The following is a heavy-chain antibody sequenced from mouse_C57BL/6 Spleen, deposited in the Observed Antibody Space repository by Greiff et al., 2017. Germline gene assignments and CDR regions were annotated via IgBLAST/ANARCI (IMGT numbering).Heavy chain of an antibody. CDR3: ARSVYGSSYGDY. J-gene: IGHJ2*01. CDR1: GYTFTSYW. V-gene: IGHV1-53*01. D-gene: IGHD1-1*01. Sequence: QVQLQQPGTELVKPGASVKLSCKASGYTFTSYWMHWVKQRPGQGLEWIENINPSNGGTNYNEKFKSKATLTVDKSASTAYMQLSSLTSEDSAVYYCARSVYGSSYGDYWGQGTTLTVSS. CDR2: INPSNGGT.